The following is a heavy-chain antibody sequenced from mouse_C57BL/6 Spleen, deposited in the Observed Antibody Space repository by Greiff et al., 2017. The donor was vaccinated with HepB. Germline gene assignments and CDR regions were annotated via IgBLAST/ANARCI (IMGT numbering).Heavy chain of an antibody. CDR2: ISSGGSYT. Sequence: EVMLVESGGDLVKPGGSLKLSCAASGFTFSSYGMSWVRQTPDKRLEWVATISSGGSYTYYPDSVKGRFTLSRDNAKNTLYLQMSSLKSEDTAMYYCARRVITTNAMDYWGQGTSVTVSS. D-gene: IGHD1-1*01. CDR1: GFTFSSYG. CDR3: ARRVITTNAMDY. V-gene: IGHV5-6*02. J-gene: IGHJ4*01.